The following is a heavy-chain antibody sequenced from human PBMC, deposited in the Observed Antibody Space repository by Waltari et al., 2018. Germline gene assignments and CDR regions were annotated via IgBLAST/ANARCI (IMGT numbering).Heavy chain of an antibody. CDR3: ARHDYGMDV. Sequence: QVQLQESGPGLVKPSETLSLTCAVSGYSISSGYYWGWIRQPPGQGLEWIGSIYHSGSTYYNPSLKSRVTISVDTSKNQFSLKLSSVTAADTAVYYCARHDYGMDVWGQGTTVTVSS. CDR1: GYSISSGYY. J-gene: IGHJ6*02. V-gene: IGHV4-38-2*01. CDR2: IYHSGST.